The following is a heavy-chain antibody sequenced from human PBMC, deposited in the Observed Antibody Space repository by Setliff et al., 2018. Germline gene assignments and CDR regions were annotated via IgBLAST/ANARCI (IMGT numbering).Heavy chain of an antibody. D-gene: IGHD5-18*01. Sequence: AASVKVSCKASGYTFTSYAMHWVRQAPGQRLEWMGWINAGNGNTKYSQKFQGRVTITRDTSASTAYMELSSLRSEDTAVYYCAAERRGYFYLYWGQGTLVTVSS. CDR1: GYTFTSYA. CDR3: AAERRGYFYLY. J-gene: IGHJ4*02. CDR2: INAGNGNT. V-gene: IGHV1-3*01.